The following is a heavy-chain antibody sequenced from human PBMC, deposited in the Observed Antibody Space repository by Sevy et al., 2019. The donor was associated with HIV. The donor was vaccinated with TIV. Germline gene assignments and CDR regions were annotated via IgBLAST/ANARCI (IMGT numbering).Heavy chain of an antibody. V-gene: IGHV1-3*01. D-gene: IGHD2-8*01. CDR2: INAGNGNT. CDR1: GYTFTSYD. J-gene: IGHJ4*02. Sequence: ASVKVSCRASGYTFTSYDVYWVRQAPGQRLEWMGWINAGNGNTKSSQKFQGRVTITRDTSARTTYMDLSSLRSEDTAVYYCARNGGGLDYWGQGTLVTVSS. CDR3: ARNGGGLDY.